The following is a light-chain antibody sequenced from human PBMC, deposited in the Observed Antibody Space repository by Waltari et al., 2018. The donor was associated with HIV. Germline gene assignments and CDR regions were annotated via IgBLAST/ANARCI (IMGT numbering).Light chain of an antibody. V-gene: IGKV3-11*01. J-gene: IGKJ5*01. CDR2: ESF. Sequence: EAVFTQSPVTLSLSPGETATVSCRASQSVSNNLAWYQQKPGQAPRLLIDESFKRATGIPDSCSAGGSGTDFTLTVSSLEPEDFAVYYWQQRSNWPQVVTFGQGTRLEIK. CDR3: QQRSNWPQVVT. CDR1: QSVSNN.